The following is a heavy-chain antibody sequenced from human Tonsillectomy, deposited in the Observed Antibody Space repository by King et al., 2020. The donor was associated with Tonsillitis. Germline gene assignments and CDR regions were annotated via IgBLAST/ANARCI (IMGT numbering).Heavy chain of an antibody. V-gene: IGHV3-23*04. Sequence: VQLVESGGGLEQPGGSLRLSCAASGFTFNNYDMSWVRQAPGKGLEGVSGISGSGGDTYFADSVKGRFTISRDNSKNTLYLQMNSLRVEDTAVYYCAEGYGSGNYYSRENYYYSGMDVWGQGTTVSVS. CDR1: GFTFNNYD. D-gene: IGHD3-10*01. CDR3: AEGYGSGNYYSRENYYYSGMDV. J-gene: IGHJ6*02. CDR2: ISGSGGDT.